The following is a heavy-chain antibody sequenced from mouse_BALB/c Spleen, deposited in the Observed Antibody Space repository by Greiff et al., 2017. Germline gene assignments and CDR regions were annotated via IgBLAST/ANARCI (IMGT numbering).Heavy chain of an antibody. CDR2: ISSGGSYT. CDR1: GFTFSSYT. V-gene: IGHV5-6-4*01. Sequence: EVQGVESGGGLVKPGGSLKLSCAASGFTFSSYTMSWVRQTPEKRLEWVATISSGGSYTYYPDSVKGRFTISRDNAKNTLYLQMSSLKSEDTAMYYCTRGERAFAYWGQGTLVTVSA. CDR3: TRGERAFAY. J-gene: IGHJ3*01.